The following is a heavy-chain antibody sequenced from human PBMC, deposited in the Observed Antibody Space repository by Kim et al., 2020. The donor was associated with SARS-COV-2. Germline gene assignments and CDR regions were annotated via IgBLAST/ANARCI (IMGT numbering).Heavy chain of an antibody. J-gene: IGHJ6*02. D-gene: IGHD4-17*01. Sequence: ASVKVSCKVSGYTLCDLSMHWVRQAPGRGLEWMGGFEPENGETVYAQKFKGRVTMTEDTSTDTAYMEVSSLRSEDTAVYYCATDTVRYGMDVWGQGTTVTVSS. V-gene: IGHV1-24*01. CDR1: GYTLCDLS. CDR3: ATDTVRYGMDV. CDR2: FEPENGET.